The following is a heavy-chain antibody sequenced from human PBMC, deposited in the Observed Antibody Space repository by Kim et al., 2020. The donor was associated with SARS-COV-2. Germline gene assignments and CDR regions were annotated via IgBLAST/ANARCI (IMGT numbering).Heavy chain of an antibody. J-gene: IGHJ6*02. CDR3: ARGNTMVRGVTLYYYYGMDV. CDR1: GGSFSGYY. Sequence: SETLSLTCAVYGGSFSGYYWSWIRQPPGKGPEWIGEINHSGSTNYNPSLKSRVTISVDTSKNQFSLKLSSVTAAATAVYYCARGNTMVRGVTLYYYYGMDVWGQGTTVTVSS. CDR2: INHSGST. V-gene: IGHV4-34*01. D-gene: IGHD3-10*01.